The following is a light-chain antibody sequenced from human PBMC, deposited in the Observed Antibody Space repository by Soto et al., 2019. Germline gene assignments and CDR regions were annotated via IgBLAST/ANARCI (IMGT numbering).Light chain of an antibody. J-gene: IGLJ1*01. Sequence: QSVLTQPASVSGSPGQSFTISCPGPSADVSSSIFVSWYQHPPGKAPSLILYAVSHRPSGVSNRFSRSTAADAASLAISGLQLEDEADYYCTSYRRGPLYGVGTGTKVTVL. CDR2: AVS. CDR3: TSYRRGPLYG. CDR1: SADVSSSIF. V-gene: IGLV2-14*03.